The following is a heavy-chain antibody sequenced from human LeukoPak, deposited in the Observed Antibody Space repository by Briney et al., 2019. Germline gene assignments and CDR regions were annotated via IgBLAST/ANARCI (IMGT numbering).Heavy chain of an antibody. V-gene: IGHV3-7*03. Sequence: QPGGSLRLSCAASGFPFSSYWMSWVRQAPGKGLEWVANIKQDGGEKFYVDSVKGRFTISRDNAKNSLYLQMNSLRAEDTALYYCAKDAGWSPPYCFDYWGQGTLVTVSS. J-gene: IGHJ4*02. D-gene: IGHD6-19*01. CDR2: IKQDGGEK. CDR3: AKDAGWSPPYCFDY. CDR1: GFPFSSYW.